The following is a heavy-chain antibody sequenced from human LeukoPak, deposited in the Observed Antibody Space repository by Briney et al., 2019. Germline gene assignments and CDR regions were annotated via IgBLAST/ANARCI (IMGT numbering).Heavy chain of an antibody. V-gene: IGHV3-23*01. J-gene: IGHJ4*02. CDR1: GFTFSSYA. CDR2: ISGSGGST. CDR3: AKSTMIVTSGYFDY. D-gene: IGHD3-22*01. Sequence: GGSLRLSCAASGFTFSSYAMSWVRQAPGKGLEWVSAISGSGGSTYYADSVKGRFTISRDNSKNTLYLQMNSLRAEDTALYYCAKSTMIVTSGYFDYWGQGTLVTVSS.